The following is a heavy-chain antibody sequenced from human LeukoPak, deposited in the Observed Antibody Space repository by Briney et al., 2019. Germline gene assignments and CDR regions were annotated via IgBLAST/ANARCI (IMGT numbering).Heavy chain of an antibody. J-gene: IGHJ6*03. V-gene: IGHV4-59*01. Sequence: SETLSLTCTVSGGSISSYYWSWIRQPPGKGLEWIGYIYYRGSTNYNPSLKSQVTISVDTSKNQFSLKLSSVTAADTVVYYCARVGPYYYGSGYNGRGPLYYYYMDVWGKGTTVTISS. CDR2: IYYRGST. CDR1: GGSISSYY. D-gene: IGHD3-10*01. CDR3: ARVGPYYYGSGYNGRGPLYYYYMDV.